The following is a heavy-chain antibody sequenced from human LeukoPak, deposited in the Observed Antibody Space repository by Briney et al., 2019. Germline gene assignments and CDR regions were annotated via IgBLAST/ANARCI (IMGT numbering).Heavy chain of an antibody. CDR1: GYTFTGYY. J-gene: IGHJ6*03. CDR2: INPNSGGT. D-gene: IGHD2-15*01. Sequence: ASVKVSCKASGYTFTGYYMHWVRQAPGQGLEWMGRINPNSGGTNYAQKFQGRVTMTRDTSISTAYMELSRLRSDDTAVYYCARDLGYCSGGSCSDQWYYYYYMDVWGKGTTVTVSS. V-gene: IGHV1-2*06. CDR3: ARDLGYCSGGSCSDQWYYYYYMDV.